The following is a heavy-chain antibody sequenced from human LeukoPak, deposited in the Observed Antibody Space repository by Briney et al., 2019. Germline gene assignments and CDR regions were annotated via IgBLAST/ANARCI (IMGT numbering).Heavy chain of an antibody. Sequence: SETLSLTCTESGGSISSDDYYWNWIRQPAGRGLEWIGRIYTTGNTMYNPSLESRVSMSIDTSKNQVSLKVKSVTAADTAVYYCARGGTLLTFFDSWGQGTLVTVSS. CDR3: ARGGTLLTFFDS. D-gene: IGHD1-14*01. V-gene: IGHV4-61*02. CDR1: GGSISSDDYY. CDR2: IYTTGNT. J-gene: IGHJ4*02.